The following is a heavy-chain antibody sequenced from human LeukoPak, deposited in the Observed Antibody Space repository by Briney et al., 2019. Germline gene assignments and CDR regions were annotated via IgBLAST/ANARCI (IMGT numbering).Heavy chain of an antibody. CDR3: ARDLVGGPSITMVRGFGY. J-gene: IGHJ4*02. CDR1: GYTFTSYY. D-gene: IGHD3-10*01. V-gene: IGHV1-46*01. CDR2: INPSGGST. Sequence: ASVKVSCKASGYTFTSYYMHWVRQAPGQGLEWMGIINPSGGSTSYAQKFQGRVTMTRDTSTSTVYMELSSLRSEDTAVYYCARDLVGGPSITMVRGFGYWGQGTLATVSS.